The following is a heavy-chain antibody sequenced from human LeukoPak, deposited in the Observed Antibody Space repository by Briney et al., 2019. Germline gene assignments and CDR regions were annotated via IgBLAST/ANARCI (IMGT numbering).Heavy chain of an antibody. V-gene: IGHV1-18*01. CDR2: ISAYNGNT. CDR3: ARDNQADSSSWPFDY. D-gene: IGHD6-13*01. Sequence: ASVKVSCKASGYTFTSYDINWVRQATGQGLEWMGWISAYNGNTNYAQKLQGRVTMTTDTSTSTAYMELRSLRSDDTAVYYCARDNQADSSSWPFDYWGQGTLVTVSS. J-gene: IGHJ4*02. CDR1: GYTFTSYD.